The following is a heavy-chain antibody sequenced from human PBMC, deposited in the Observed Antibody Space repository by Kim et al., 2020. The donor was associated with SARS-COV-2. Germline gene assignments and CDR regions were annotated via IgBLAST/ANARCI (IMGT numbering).Heavy chain of an antibody. Sequence: SETLSLTCTVSGGSISSSNYYWGWIRQPPGKGLEWIGSVYYSGSTYYNPSLKSRVTISVDTSKNQFSLKLRSVTAADTAVYYCARLYDSRGYYVPCFDYWGRGALVTVSS. D-gene: IGHD3-22*01. V-gene: IGHV4-39*01. CDR1: GGSISSSNYY. J-gene: IGHJ4*02. CDR3: ARLYDSRGYYVPCFDY. CDR2: VYYSGST.